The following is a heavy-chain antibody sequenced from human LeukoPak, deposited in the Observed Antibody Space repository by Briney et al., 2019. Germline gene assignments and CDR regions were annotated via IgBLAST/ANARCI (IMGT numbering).Heavy chain of an antibody. Sequence: PGGSLRLSCAASGFTFSSYSMNWVRQAPGKGLEWVSSISSSSSYIYYADSVKGRFTISRDNAKNSLYLQMNSLRAEDTAVYYCARDRSYYDSSGSFDYWGQGTLVTVSS. CDR3: ARDRSYYDSSGSFDY. CDR2: ISSSSSYI. D-gene: IGHD3-22*01. CDR1: GFTFSSYS. J-gene: IGHJ4*02. V-gene: IGHV3-21*01.